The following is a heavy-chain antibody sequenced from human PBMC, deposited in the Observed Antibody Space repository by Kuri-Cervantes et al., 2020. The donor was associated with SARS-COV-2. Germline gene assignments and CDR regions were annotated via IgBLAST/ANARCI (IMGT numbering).Heavy chain of an antibody. J-gene: IGHJ4*02. CDR3: AREEYSSGWWGELGPFDY. D-gene: IGHD6-13*01. V-gene: IGHV3-33*08. CDR2: IWYDGSNK. CDR1: GFTLSSYG. Sequence: GGSLRLPCEASGFTLSSYGMHWVRQAPGKGLEWVAVIWYDGSNKYYADSVKGRFTISRDNSKNTLYLQMNSLRAEDTAVYYCAREEYSSGWWGELGPFDYWGQGTLVTVSS.